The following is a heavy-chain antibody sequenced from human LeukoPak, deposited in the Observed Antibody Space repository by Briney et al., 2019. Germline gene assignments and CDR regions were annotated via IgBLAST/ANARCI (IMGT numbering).Heavy chain of an antibody. CDR2: IYYSGST. CDR3: ARGGEYYDILTGYYYFDH. J-gene: IGHJ4*02. D-gene: IGHD3-9*01. CDR1: GGSISSYY. V-gene: IGHV4-59*01. Sequence: PSETLSLTCTVSGGSISSYYWSWIRQPPGKGLEWIGYIYYSGSTNYNPSLKSRVTISVDTSKNQFSLKLSSVTAAGTAVYYCARGGEYYDILTGYYYFDHWGQGTLVTVSS.